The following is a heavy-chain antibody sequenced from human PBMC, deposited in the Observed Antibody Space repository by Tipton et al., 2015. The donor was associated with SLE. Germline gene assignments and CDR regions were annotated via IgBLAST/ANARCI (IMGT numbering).Heavy chain of an antibody. CDR2: INHSGST. V-gene: IGHV4-34*01. D-gene: IGHD6-13*01. Sequence: LRLSCAVYGGSFSGYYWSWIRQPPGKGLEWIGEINHSGSTNYNPSLKSRLTMSLDTLKNQFSLSLSSVTAADTAVYYCARHRGYSSSWDFDYWGQGTLVTVSS. CDR1: GGSFSGYY. CDR3: ARHRGYSSSWDFDY. J-gene: IGHJ4*02.